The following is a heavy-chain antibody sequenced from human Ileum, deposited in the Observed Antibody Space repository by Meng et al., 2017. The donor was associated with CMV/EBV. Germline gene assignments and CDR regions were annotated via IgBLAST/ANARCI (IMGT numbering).Heavy chain of an antibody. D-gene: IGHD3-22*01. CDR3: VRASITMIDY. V-gene: IGHV4-39*07. J-gene: IGHJ4*02. Sequence: HLHLTESGPGLVKPSETLSLTCTVSGDSISSGDYFWGWIRQPPKGLEWVASITYSGTTYYNPSPKSRVTMSVDTSKNQFSLKLNSVTAADTAVYYCVRASITMIDYWGQGTLVTVSS. CDR2: ITYSGTT. CDR1: GDSISSGDYF.